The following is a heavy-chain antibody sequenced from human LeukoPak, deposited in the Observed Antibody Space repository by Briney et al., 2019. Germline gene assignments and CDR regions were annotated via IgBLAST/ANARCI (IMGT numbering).Heavy chain of an antibody. CDR3: AREYQLLYSYYYGMDV. J-gene: IGHJ6*02. V-gene: IGHV1-18*01. CDR1: GYTFTSYG. D-gene: IGHD2-2*01. Sequence: ASVKVSCKASGYTFTSYGMSWVRQAPGQGLEWMGWISAYNGNTNYAQKLQGSVPMTTDTSTSTAYMELRSLRSDDTAVYYCAREYQLLYSYYYGMDVWGQGTTVTVSS. CDR2: ISAYNGNT.